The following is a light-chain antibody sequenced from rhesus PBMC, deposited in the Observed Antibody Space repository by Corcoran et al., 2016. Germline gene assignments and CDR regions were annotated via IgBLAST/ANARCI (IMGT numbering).Light chain of an antibody. CDR1: QGFSVW. Sequence: DIQMTQSPSPLSASVGDKVTITCRTCQGFSVWLAWYQQKPGKAPKVLIYKTSSLQNGVPSRFSGSGSATDFTLSISSLEPDDFAAYFCLHYNNTPYSFGQGTKLEIK. CDR2: KTS. J-gene: IGKJ2*01. CDR3: LHYNNTPYS. V-gene: IGKV1-21*01.